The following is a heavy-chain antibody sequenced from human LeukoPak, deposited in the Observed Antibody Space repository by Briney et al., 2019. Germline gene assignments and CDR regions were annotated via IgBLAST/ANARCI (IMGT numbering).Heavy chain of an antibody. J-gene: IGHJ4*02. V-gene: IGHV4-59*01. Sequence: SETLSLTCTVSGGSISSYYWTWIRQLPGKGLEWIGYIHYSGSTNYNPSLTSRVTISIDTSKNQFSLKLSSVTAADTAVYYCARTGSSTWYNFDYWGQGTLVTVSS. CDR3: ARTGSSTWYNFDY. CDR1: GGSISSYY. CDR2: IHYSGST. D-gene: IGHD2-2*01.